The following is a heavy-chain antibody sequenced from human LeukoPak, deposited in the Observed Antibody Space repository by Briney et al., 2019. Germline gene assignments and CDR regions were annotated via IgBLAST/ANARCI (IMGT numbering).Heavy chain of an antibody. CDR1: GFTFTTSA. D-gene: IGHD3-10*01. CDR2: ISGSGGST. CDR3: AKLGKLLRFGGVFPYYFDY. V-gene: IGHV3-23*01. Sequence: GGSLRLSCAASGFTFTTSAMTWVRQAPGKGLEWVSGISGSGGSTYYADSVKGRFTISRDNSKNTLYLQMNSLRAEDTAVYYCAKLGKLLRFGGVFPYYFDYWGQGTLVTVSS. J-gene: IGHJ4*02.